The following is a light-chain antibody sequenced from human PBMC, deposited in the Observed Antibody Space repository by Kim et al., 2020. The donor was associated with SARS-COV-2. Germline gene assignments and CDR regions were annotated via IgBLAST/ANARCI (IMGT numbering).Light chain of an antibody. J-gene: IGKJ5*01. Sequence: SVGDRVTITRQASQDITKYLNWYQHKPGKAPQLVIYDASIVETGVPSRFSGSGSGTDFAVTISSLQPEDIALYYCQQYDKLPITFGQGTRLEIK. CDR2: DAS. CDR3: QQYDKLPIT. V-gene: IGKV1-33*01. CDR1: QDITKY.